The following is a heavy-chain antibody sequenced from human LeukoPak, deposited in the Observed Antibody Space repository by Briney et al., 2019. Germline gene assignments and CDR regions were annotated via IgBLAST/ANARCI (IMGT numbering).Heavy chain of an antibody. Sequence: GGSLRLSCAASGFTFSNYWMHWVRQAPGKGLVWVSRINSDGSSTSYADSVKGRFTISRDNAKNTLYLQMNSLRAEDTAVYYCARVSSGSYFGYYYYYMDVWGKGTTATVSS. CDR1: GFTFSNYW. V-gene: IGHV3-74*01. CDR3: ARVSSGSYFGYYYYYMDV. CDR2: INSDGSST. D-gene: IGHD1-26*01. J-gene: IGHJ6*03.